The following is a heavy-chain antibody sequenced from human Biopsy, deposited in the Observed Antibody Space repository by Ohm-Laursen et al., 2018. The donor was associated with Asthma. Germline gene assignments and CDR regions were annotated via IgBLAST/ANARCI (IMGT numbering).Heavy chain of an antibody. D-gene: IGHD2-21*02. CDR2: VYYSGST. Sequence: SETLSLTCTVSGGSINNFYWSRIRQPPGKGLESIGHVYYSGSTNYNPSLKSRVTISIDASKNQFSLKLTSVTAADTAVYYCARGVDRVTGLLDHFDSWSQGTLVIVSS. V-gene: IGHV4-59*01. CDR3: ARGVDRVTGLLDHFDS. CDR1: GGSINNFY. J-gene: IGHJ4*02.